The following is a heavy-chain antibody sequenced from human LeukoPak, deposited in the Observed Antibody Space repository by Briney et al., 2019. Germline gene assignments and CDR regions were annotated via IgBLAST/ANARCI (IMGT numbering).Heavy chain of an antibody. V-gene: IGHV4-59*01. CDR2: IYYSGNT. CDR3: ARAHFIAASGTFDI. J-gene: IGHJ3*02. CDR1: GASISSYY. Sequence: SETLSLTCTVSGASISSYYWSWIRQPPGKGLEWIGYIYYSGNTNYNPSLKSRVTISVDTSKNQFSLKLSSVTAADTAVYYCARAHFIAASGTFDIWGQGTMVTVSS. D-gene: IGHD6-25*01.